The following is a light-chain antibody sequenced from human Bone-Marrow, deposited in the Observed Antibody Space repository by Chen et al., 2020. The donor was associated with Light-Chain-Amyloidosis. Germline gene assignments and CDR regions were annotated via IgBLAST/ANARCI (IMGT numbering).Light chain of an antibody. CDR1: DLPTKY. Sequence: SYELTQPPSVSVSPAQTARITCSGDDLPTKYAYWYQQKPGQAPVLVIHRDTERPSGISERFSGSSSGTTATLTISGVQAADEADYHCQSADSSGTYEVIFGGGTKLTVL. CDR2: RDT. J-gene: IGLJ2*01. CDR3: QSADSSGTYEVI. V-gene: IGLV3-25*03.